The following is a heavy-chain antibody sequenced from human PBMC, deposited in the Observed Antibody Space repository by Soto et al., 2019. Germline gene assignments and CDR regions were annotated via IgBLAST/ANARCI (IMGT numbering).Heavy chain of an antibody. CDR2: ISGSGDST. D-gene: IGHD3-3*01. J-gene: IGHJ5*02. V-gene: IGHV3-23*01. CDR1: GFTFSGYA. CDR3: AKGPQGYNFWSGYHNWFAP. Sequence: EVQLLESGGGLVQPGGSLRLSCAASGFTFSGYAMSWVRQAPGQGLEWVSGISGSGDSTYYADSVKGRFTISRDNSKNTMYLQMNSLRAEDTAVYYCAKGPQGYNFWSGYHNWFAPWGQGTLVTVSS.